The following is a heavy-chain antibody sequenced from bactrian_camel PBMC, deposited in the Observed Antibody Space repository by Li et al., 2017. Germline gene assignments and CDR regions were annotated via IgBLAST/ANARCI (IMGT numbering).Heavy chain of an antibody. D-gene: IGHD6*01. V-gene: IGHV3S53*01. CDR1: GYTFSRNI. Sequence: VQLVESGGDSVQAGGSLRLSCAASGYTFSRNIMAWFRQAPGQAREAIASINSEALTNYADSVKGRFTISRDNAKSTVYLQMNSLQTEDTAVYYCAKGMAGTFREKGQGTQVTVS. CDR2: INSEALT. J-gene: IGHJ4*01.